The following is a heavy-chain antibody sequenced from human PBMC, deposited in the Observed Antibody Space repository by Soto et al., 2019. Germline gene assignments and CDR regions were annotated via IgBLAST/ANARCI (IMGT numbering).Heavy chain of an antibody. Sequence: GGSLRLSCAASGFPFSSYAMNWVRQAPGKGLEWVAVMSFEGRNEYYADSVKGRFTLSRDNSKNRLYLQMNSLRVEDPAVYYCARDGCRSPSCYCYYGMEVWGQGTTVTVAS. V-gene: IGHV3-30*04. CDR1: GFPFSSYA. CDR3: ARDGCRSPSCYCYYGMEV. J-gene: IGHJ6*02. CDR2: MSFEGRNE. D-gene: IGHD2-2*01.